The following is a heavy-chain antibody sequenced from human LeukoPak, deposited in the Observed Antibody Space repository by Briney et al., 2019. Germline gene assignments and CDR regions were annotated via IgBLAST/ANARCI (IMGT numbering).Heavy chain of an antibody. V-gene: IGHV5-51*01. CDR2: IYLGGSDT. CDR1: GYSFTNSW. J-gene: IGHJ3*02. Sequence: GESLQISCKGSGYSFTNSWIAWVRPMPGKGREWMGIIYLGGSDTTYSPSFQGQVTVSADKSISTAYLQWRSLKASDTAMYYCARRAPDAFDIWGQGTMVTVSS. CDR3: ARRAPDAFDI.